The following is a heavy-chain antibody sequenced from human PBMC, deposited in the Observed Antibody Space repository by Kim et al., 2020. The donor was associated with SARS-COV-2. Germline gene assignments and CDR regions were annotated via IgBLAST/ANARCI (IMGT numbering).Heavy chain of an antibody. CDR3: ARVRYCSGISCEFRNNWFDA. CDR2: INHSGRT. V-gene: IGHV4-34*01. J-gene: IGHJ5*02. CDR1: GESFSGYY. Sequence: SETLSLTCAVYGESFSGYYWTWIRQPPGKGLEWIGEINHSGRTNYNPSLKSRVTISADTSKIQFSLKLTSVTAADTAVYYCARVRYCSGISCEFRNNWFDAWGQGTLVTVSS. D-gene: IGHD2-15*01.